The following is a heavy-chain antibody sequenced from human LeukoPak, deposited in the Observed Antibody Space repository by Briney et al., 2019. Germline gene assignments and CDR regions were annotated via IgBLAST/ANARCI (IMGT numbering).Heavy chain of an antibody. V-gene: IGHV4-61*01. J-gene: IGHJ4*02. Sequence: SETLSLTCTVSGGSISGGSYYWSWIRQPPGKGLEWIGYIYYSGSTKYNLSLKSRVTISVDTSRNQLSLKLSSVTAADTAVYYCARGEYGLFDYWGQGTLVTVSS. CDR3: ARGEYGLFDY. D-gene: IGHD2/OR15-2a*01. CDR2: IYYSGST. CDR1: GGSISGGSYY.